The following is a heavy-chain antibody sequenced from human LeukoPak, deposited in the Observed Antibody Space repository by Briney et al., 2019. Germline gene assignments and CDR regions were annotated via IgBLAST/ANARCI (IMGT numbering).Heavy chain of an antibody. CDR2: IYHSGST. D-gene: IGHD3-10*01. J-gene: IGHJ1*01. CDR1: GGSISSGGYY. Sequence: PSQTLSLTCTVSGGSISSGGYYWSWIRQHPGKGPEWIGYIYHSGSTYYNPSLKSRVSISVDTSKNQFSLKLSSVTAADTAVYYCARDGGSGSHDLAEYFQLWGQGTLVTVPS. V-gene: IGHV4-31*03. CDR3: ARDGGSGSHDLAEYFQL.